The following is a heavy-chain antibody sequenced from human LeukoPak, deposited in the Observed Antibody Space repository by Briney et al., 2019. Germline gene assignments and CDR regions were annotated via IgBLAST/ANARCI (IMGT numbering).Heavy chain of an antibody. CDR3: ARAKYMKSSSWGNWFDP. CDR2: ISAYNGNT. V-gene: IGHV1-18*01. CDR1: GYTFTSYG. J-gene: IGHJ5*02. Sequence: EASVKVSCKASGYTFTSYGISWVRQAPGQGLEWMGWISAYNGNTNYAQKLQGRVTMTTDTSTSTAYMELRSLRSDDTAVYYCARAKYMKSSSWGNWFDPWGQGTLVTVSS. D-gene: IGHD6-13*01.